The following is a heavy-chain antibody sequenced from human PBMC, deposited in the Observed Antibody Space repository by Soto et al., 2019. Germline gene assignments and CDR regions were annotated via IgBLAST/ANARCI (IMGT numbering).Heavy chain of an antibody. V-gene: IGHV1-2*02. D-gene: IGHD3-3*01. CDR1: GFIFTGYY. Sequence: SSVQVSCKASGFIFTGYYIHWVRQAPGQGLEWMGWIKSNGGDPKYSQKFQDRVTMTRDTSMNTVYMELSRLRSDDTAVYYGARYEWTSVDTPLDYGG. CDR2: IKSNGGDP. J-gene: IGHJ4*01. CDR3: ARYEWTSVDTPLDY.